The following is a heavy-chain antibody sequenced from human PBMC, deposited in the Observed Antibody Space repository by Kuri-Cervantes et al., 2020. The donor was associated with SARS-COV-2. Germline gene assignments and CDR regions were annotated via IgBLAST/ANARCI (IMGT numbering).Heavy chain of an antibody. CDR1: GFTFSSYA. D-gene: IGHD2-15*01. V-gene: IGHV3-23*01. CDR3: AKIGTQYCSAGSCYVDY. J-gene: IGHJ4*02. Sequence: GESLKISCAASGFTFSSYAMSWVRQAPGKGLEWVSAISGSGGSTYYADSVKGRFTISRDNSKNTLYLQMSSLRAEDTAVYYCAKIGTQYCSAGSCYVDYWGQGTLVTVSS. CDR2: ISGSGGST.